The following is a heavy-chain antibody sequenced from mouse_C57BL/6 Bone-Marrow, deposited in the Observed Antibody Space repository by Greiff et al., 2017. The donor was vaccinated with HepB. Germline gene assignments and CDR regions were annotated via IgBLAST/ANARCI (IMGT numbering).Heavy chain of an antibody. J-gene: IGHJ2*01. V-gene: IGHV14-4*01. CDR2: IDPENGDT. D-gene: IGHD2-1*01. Sequence: VHVKQSGAELVRPGASVKLSCTASGFNIKDDYMHWVKQRPEQGLEWIGWIDPENGDTEYASKFQGKATITADTSSNTAYLQLSSLTSEDAAVYYCTWGDYDNCGGDYWGQGTTLTVSS. CDR3: TWGDYDNCGGDY. CDR1: GFNIKDDY.